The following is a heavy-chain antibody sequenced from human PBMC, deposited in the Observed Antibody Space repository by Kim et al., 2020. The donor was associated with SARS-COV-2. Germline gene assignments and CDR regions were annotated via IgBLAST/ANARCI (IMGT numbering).Heavy chain of an antibody. V-gene: IGHV3-33*01. J-gene: IGHJ4*02. CDR3: ASNRYYYGSGSYYLDY. CDR1: GFTFSSYG. CDR2: IWYDGSNK. Sequence: GGSLRLSCAASGFTFSSYGMHWVRQAPGKGLEWVAVIWYDGSNKYYADSVKGRFTISRDNSKNTLYLQMNSLRAEDTAVYYCASNRYYYGSGSYYLDYWGQGTLSPSPQ. D-gene: IGHD3-10*01.